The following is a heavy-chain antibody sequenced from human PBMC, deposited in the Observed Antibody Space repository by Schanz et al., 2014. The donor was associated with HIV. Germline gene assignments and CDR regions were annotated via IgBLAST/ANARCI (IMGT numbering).Heavy chain of an antibody. CDR1: GGTFMTYA. J-gene: IGHJ4*02. CDR2: INPKSGGT. V-gene: IGHV1-2*02. Sequence: QVQLVQSGAEVKKPGSSVKVSCKASGGTFMTYAISWVRQAPGQGLEGMGWINPKSGGTNYAQKFQGRVTMTRGTSINAAYMELSRLRSEDTAVYYCARDLGEVVAARHWGQGTLVTVSS. D-gene: IGHD2-15*01. CDR3: ARDLGEVVAARH.